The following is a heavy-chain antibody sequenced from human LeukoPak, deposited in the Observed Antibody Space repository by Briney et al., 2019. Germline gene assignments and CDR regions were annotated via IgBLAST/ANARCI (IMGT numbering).Heavy chain of an antibody. V-gene: IGHV3-11*04. CDR2: TSSGGDFI. Sequence: GGSLRLSCAASGFSFSDYYMTWIRQAPGKGLEWVSYTSSGGDFIHYADSVEGRFTISRDNTKKSLYLQMNSLRAEDTAVYFCASYDSSGYGALQHWGQGTLVTVSS. CDR3: ASYDSSGYGALQH. D-gene: IGHD3-22*01. CDR1: GFSFSDYY. J-gene: IGHJ1*01.